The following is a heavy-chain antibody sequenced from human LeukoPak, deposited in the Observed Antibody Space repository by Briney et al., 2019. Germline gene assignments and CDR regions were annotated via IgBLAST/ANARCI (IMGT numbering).Heavy chain of an antibody. J-gene: IGHJ5*02. CDR2: IYDTGTT. Sequence: SETLSLTCTVSGGSMFSSYWSWLRQPPGKGLEWIGYIYDTGTTKYNPSLNSRVTISVDTSKNQFSLKLSSVTAADTAVYYCARGSAYYDFWSGYSNWFDPWGQGTLVTVSS. D-gene: IGHD3-3*01. CDR3: ARGSAYYDFWSGYSNWFDP. CDR1: GGSMFSSY. V-gene: IGHV4-59*01.